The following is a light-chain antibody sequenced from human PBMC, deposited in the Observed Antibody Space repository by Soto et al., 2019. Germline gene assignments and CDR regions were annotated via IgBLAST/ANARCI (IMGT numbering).Light chain of an antibody. CDR1: QSISDN. CDR3: QQYYSYPGT. J-gene: IGKJ1*01. V-gene: IGKV3-15*01. CDR2: GAS. Sequence: EVVLTQSSATLSVSPGEVPTLSCRASQSISDNLAWYQQKPGQAPRLLIYGASTRATGIPARFSGSGSGTDFTLTISCLQSEDFATYYCQQYYSYPGTFGQGTKVDIK.